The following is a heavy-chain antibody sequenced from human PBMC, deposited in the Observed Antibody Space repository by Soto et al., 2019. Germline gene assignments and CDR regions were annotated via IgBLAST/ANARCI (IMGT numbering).Heavy chain of an antibody. CDR2: TTPHNGNT. V-gene: IGHV1-18*01. Sequence: QVHLVQSGPEVKKTGASVKVSCKASGYMFTSYGISWVRQAPGQGLEWMGWTTPHNGNTRYAQKFQGRVTMTTDTSTTTASMELRSLTSDDTDVYYCARVDFWSGDLYYGMDVWGQGTTVSVSS. CDR3: ARVDFWSGDLYYGMDV. CDR1: GYMFTSYG. D-gene: IGHD3-3*01. J-gene: IGHJ6*02.